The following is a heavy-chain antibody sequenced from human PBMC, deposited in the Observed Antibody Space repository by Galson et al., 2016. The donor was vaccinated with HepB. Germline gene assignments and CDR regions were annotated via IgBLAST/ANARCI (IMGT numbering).Heavy chain of an antibody. J-gene: IGHJ5*02. CDR3: ARVDYGSGWREGWFDP. CDR1: GLTFSDFY. CDR2: ISSSSSHT. V-gene: IGHV3-11*06. Sequence: SLRLSCAASGLTFSDFYMSWIRQAPGKGLEWVSYISSSSSHTNYADSVKGRFTISRENANNSLYLQMNSLRVEDTAVYYCARVDYGSGWREGWFDPWGQGTLVTVSS. D-gene: IGHD6-19*01.